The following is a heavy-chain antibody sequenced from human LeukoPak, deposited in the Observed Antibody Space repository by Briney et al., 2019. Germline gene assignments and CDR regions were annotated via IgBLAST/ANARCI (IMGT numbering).Heavy chain of an antibody. J-gene: IGHJ5*01. D-gene: IGHD2-21*01. CDR3: ARGLYCGGDCYFAS. CDR2: IYTSGTT. V-gene: IGHV4-4*07. CDR1: SGSISNYY. Sequence: SETLSLTCTVSSGSISNYYWSWIRQPAGKGLEWIGRIYTSGTTNYNPSLKSRVTMSVDTSKNQFSLKLSSVTAADTAVYYCARGLYCGGDCYFASWGQGTLVTVSS.